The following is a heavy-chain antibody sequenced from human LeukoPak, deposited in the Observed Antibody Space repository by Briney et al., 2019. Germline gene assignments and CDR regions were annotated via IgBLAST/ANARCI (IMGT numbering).Heavy chain of an antibody. Sequence: GGSLRLSCTVSGFTVSSNSMSWVRQAPGKGLEWVSFIYSGGNTHYSDSVKGRFTISRDNSKNTLYLQMNSLRAEDTAVYYCAGDSSGYPADYWGQGTLVTVSS. CDR2: IYSGGNT. V-gene: IGHV3-53*05. CDR1: GFTVSSNS. D-gene: IGHD3-22*01. J-gene: IGHJ4*02. CDR3: AGDSSGYPADY.